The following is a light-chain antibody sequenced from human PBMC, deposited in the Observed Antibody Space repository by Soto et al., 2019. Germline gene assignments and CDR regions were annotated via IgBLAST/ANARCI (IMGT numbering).Light chain of an antibody. CDR3: QHYNSYSEA. CDR1: QTISSW. V-gene: IGKV1-5*03. CDR2: KAS. Sequence: DIQMNQSPSTLSGSVGDSVPITCRASQTISSWLAWYQQKPGKAPKLLIYKASTLKSGVPSRFSGSGSGTEFTLTISSLQPDEFATYYCQHYNSYSEAVGQVTKVDI. J-gene: IGKJ1*01.